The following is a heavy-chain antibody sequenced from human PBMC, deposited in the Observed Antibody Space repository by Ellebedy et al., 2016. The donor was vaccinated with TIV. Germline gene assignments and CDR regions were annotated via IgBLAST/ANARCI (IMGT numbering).Heavy chain of an antibody. CDR2: INPNSGAT. CDR3: ARDRPVGSTTADFDY. Sequence: ASVKVSCKASGYTFTGYYMHWVRQAPGQGLEWMGWINPNSGATNFAQKFQGRVTMTRDTSISTAYMQLSRLRSDDTAIYFCARDRPVGSTTADFDYWGQGTLVTVSS. J-gene: IGHJ4*02. D-gene: IGHD1-26*01. V-gene: IGHV1-2*02. CDR1: GYTFTGYY.